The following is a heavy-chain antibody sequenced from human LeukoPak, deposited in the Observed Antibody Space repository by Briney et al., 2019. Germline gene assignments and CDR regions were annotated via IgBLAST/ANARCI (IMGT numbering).Heavy chain of an antibody. Sequence: ASVKVSCKASGGTFSSYAISWVRQAPGQGLEWMGGIIPIFGTANYAQKFQGRVTITADESTSTAYMELSSLRSEDTAVYYCARSRSGDIVVVPAAIHYYYYMDVWGKGTTVTVSS. V-gene: IGHV1-69*01. D-gene: IGHD2-2*01. CDR2: IIPIFGTA. J-gene: IGHJ6*03. CDR1: GGTFSSYA. CDR3: ARSRSGDIVVVPAAIHYYYYMDV.